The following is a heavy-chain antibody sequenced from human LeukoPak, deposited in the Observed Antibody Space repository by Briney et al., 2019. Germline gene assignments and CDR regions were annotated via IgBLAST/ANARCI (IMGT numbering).Heavy chain of an antibody. J-gene: IGHJ4*02. Sequence: PSETLSLTCAVSGGSISSGGYSWSWIRQPPGKGLEWIGYIYHSGSTYYNPSLKSRVTISVDRSKNRFSLKLSSVTAADTAVYYCARAPILGKFDYWGQGTLVTVSS. CDR3: ARAPILGKFDY. D-gene: IGHD4-23*01. V-gene: IGHV4-30-2*01. CDR2: IYHSGST. CDR1: GGSISSGGYS.